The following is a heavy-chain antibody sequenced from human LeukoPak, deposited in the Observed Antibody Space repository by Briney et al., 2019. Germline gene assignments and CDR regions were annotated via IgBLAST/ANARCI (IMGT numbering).Heavy chain of an antibody. J-gene: IGHJ4*02. V-gene: IGHV3-48*01. Sequence: PGGSLRLSCVVSGFTFSDYSMNWVRQAPGKGLEWISYISIRRSATSYAGSVKGRFTISRDDVEDSLYLQMDSLRAEDTAVYYCARDVAPMTTVITGGFDYWGQGILVTVSS. CDR2: ISIRRSAT. CDR3: ARDVAPMTTVITGGFDY. D-gene: IGHD4-11*01. CDR1: GFTFSDYS.